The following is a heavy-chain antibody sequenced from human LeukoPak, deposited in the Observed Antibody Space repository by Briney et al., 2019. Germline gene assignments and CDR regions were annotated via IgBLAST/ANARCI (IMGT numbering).Heavy chain of an antibody. V-gene: IGHV3-11*01. CDR1: GFIFSDYY. CDR3: AKDILAAGLFFDY. CDR2: ISNKGSSSTT. Sequence: GGSLRLSCAASGFIFSDYYMGWVRQAPGKGLEWVSFISNKGSSSTTYYADSVKGRFTISRDDAQNSLYLQMNSLRADDTAVYYCAKDILAAGLFFDYWGQGILVTVSS. D-gene: IGHD6-13*01. J-gene: IGHJ4*02.